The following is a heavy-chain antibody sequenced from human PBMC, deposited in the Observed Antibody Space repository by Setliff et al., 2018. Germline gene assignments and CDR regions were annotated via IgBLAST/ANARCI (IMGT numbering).Heavy chain of an antibody. Sequence: SVQVSCKASGGTFSTYGITWVRQAPGQGLEWGGGIMPIFGTINYAQKFQCRVTITADESTSTVYMELSSLRSDDTALYYCAREEGYYYDSTDYYYYMDVWGKGTTVTVSS. CDR3: AREEGYYYDSTDYYYYMDV. CDR1: GGTFSTYG. J-gene: IGHJ6*03. V-gene: IGHV1-69*13. CDR2: IMPIFGTI. D-gene: IGHD3-22*01.